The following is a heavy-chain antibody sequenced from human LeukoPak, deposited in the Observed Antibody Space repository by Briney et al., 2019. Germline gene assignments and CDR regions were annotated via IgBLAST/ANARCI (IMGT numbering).Heavy chain of an antibody. CDR3: ASLSKLRDGYNYGYGD. CDR1: GGSISSGGYS. CDR2: IYYSGST. J-gene: IGHJ4*02. D-gene: IGHD5-24*01. V-gene: IGHV4-31*03. Sequence: SETLSLTCTVSGGSISSGGYSWSWIRQHPGQGLEWIGYIYYSGSTYYNPSLKSRVTISVDTSKNQFSLKLSSVTAADTAVYYCASLSKLRDGYNYGYGDWGQGTLVTVSS.